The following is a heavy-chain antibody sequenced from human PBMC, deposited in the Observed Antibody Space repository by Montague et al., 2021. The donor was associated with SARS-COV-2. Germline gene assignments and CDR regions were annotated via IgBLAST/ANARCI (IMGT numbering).Heavy chain of an antibody. CDR2: INGDATTT. D-gene: IGHD3-10*01. Sequence: SLRLSCAASGFTLGYTWMRWVRQAPGKGLVWIAHINGDATTTKYADSVKGRFTISRGNTQNTLSLQLDSLRAEDTAVYYCVKDRGTPDAFDMWGQGTMVTVSS. CDR3: VKDRGTPDAFDM. CDR1: GFTLGYTW. J-gene: IGHJ3*02. V-gene: IGHV3-74*03.